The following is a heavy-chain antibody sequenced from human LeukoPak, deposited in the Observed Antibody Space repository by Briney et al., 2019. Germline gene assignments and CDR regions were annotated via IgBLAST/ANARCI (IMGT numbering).Heavy chain of an antibody. CDR1: GYTFTDYY. D-gene: IGHD2-8*01. Sequence: ASVKVSCKASGYTFTDYYMHWVRQAPGQGLEWLGWIDVYNDNTDYAQKLQGRVTMTTDTSTSTAYMELRSLRSDDTAIYYCAREASGGVFDIWGQGTVVTVSS. CDR3: AREASGGVFDI. CDR2: IDVYNDNT. V-gene: IGHV1-18*04. J-gene: IGHJ3*02.